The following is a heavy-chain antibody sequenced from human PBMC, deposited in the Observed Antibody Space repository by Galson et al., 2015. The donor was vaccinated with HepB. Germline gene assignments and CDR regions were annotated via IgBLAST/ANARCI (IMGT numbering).Heavy chain of an antibody. Sequence: SLRLSCAASGISFSNSGMHWVRQAPGKGLEWVAVISYDGGQKYYAGPAKGRFIISRDNSKNTLYLQLHSLRVEDSAVYFCAREAPLTGHLDYFDYWGRGTLVTVSS. CDR2: ISYDGGQK. J-gene: IGHJ4*02. CDR1: GISFSNSG. D-gene: IGHD7-27*01. V-gene: IGHV3-30*03. CDR3: AREAPLTGHLDYFDY.